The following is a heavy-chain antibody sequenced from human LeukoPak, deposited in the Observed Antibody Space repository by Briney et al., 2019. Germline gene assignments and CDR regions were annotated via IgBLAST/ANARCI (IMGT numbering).Heavy chain of an antibody. Sequence: ASVKVSCKASGYTFTGYYMHWVRQAPGQGLEWMGWINPNSGGTNYAQKFQGWVTMTRDTSISTAYMELSRLRSDDTAVYYCARDSGYGSGSYIIDYWGQGTLVTVSS. J-gene: IGHJ4*02. D-gene: IGHD3-10*01. CDR3: ARDSGYGSGSYIIDY. CDR2: INPNSGGT. CDR1: GYTFTGYY. V-gene: IGHV1-2*04.